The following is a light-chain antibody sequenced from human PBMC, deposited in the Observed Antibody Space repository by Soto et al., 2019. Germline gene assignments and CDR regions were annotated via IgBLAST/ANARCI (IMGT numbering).Light chain of an antibody. CDR3: HQRQSWPRT. CDR1: QAVNTR. Sequence: EIVLTQSPATLSSIPGDRVTLSCRASQAVNTRLAWYQHKPGQAPRLLIYLASNRAAGVPARFSGSGSGTDFTLTISDVEPEDFAVYYCHQRQSWPRTFGQGTKVDIK. CDR2: LAS. V-gene: IGKV3-11*01. J-gene: IGKJ1*01.